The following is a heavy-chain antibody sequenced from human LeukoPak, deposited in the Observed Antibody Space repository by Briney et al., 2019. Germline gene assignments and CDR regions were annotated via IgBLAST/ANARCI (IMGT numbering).Heavy chain of an antibody. CDR3: ARDFAFDI. CDR2: IYNNGNT. CDR1: GGSISSYY. V-gene: IGHV4-59*01. Sequence: SETLSLTCIVSGGSISSYYWSWIRQPPGKGLEWIGYIYNNGNTNYNPSLKGRVAMSVETSKNQFSLKLSSVTAADTAVYYCARDFAFDIWGQGTMVTVSS. J-gene: IGHJ3*02.